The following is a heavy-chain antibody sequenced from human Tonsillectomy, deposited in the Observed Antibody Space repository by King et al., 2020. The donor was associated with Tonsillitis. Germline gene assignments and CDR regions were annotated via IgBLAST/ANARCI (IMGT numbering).Heavy chain of an antibody. CDR2: NYYSGST. D-gene: IGHD4-17*01. J-gene: IGHJ6*02. V-gene: IGHV4-39*01. Sequence: QLQESGPGLVKPSETLSLTCTVSGGSISSSSYYWGWIRQPPGKGLEWIGSNYYSGSTYYNPSLKSRVTISVDTSKNQFSLKLSSVTAADTAVYYCANIDYGDDEYYYYGMDVWGQGTTVTVSS. CDR3: ANIDYGDDEYYYYGMDV. CDR1: GGSISSSSYY.